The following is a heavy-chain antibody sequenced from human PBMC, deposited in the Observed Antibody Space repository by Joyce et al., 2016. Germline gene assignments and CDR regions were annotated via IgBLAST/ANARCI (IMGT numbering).Heavy chain of an antibody. V-gene: IGHV3-48*01. Sequence: EAQLVESGGGLVQPGGSLRLACAASGFTIGDFSMTWVRQAPGKGREWVASIDRMIIKTHDAESVKGRFTISRDNVNSSLFLQMDSLRADDSAVYYCARDYGLRGFNWFEPWGQGTLVTVSS. CDR3: ARDYGLRGFNWFEP. D-gene: IGHD3/OR15-3a*01. J-gene: IGHJ5*02. CDR2: IDRMIIKT. CDR1: GFTIGDFS.